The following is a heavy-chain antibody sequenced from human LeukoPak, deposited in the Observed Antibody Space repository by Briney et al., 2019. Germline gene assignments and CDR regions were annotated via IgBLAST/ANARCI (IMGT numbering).Heavy chain of an antibody. V-gene: IGHV4-30-4*01. CDR2: IYYSGST. J-gene: IGHJ6*02. Sequence: SETLSLTCTVSGGSISSGDYYWSWIRQPPGKGLEWIGYIYYSGSTYYNPSLKSRVTISVDTSKNQFSLKLSSVTAADTAVYYCARDGLIQRITMVRGAPDHYYYYGMDVWGQGTTVTVSS. CDR1: GGSISSGDYY. D-gene: IGHD3-10*01. CDR3: ARDGLIQRITMVRGAPDHYYYYGMDV.